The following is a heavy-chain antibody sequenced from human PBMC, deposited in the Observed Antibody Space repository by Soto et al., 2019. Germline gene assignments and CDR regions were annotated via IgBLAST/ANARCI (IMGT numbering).Heavy chain of an antibody. V-gene: IGHV1-69*06. Sequence: QVQLVQSGAEVKKPGSSVKVSCEASGGTFSNYVISWLRQAPGQGPEWMRGISPIYDAANYARKFQGRVTMTADKSTSTAYLELIGLKSEDSAISYCARYWTAGTFYGAFDVWGQGTMVIVSP. CDR1: GGTFSNYV. J-gene: IGHJ3*01. CDR3: ARYWTAGTFYGAFDV. D-gene: IGHD2-8*02. CDR2: ISPIYDAA.